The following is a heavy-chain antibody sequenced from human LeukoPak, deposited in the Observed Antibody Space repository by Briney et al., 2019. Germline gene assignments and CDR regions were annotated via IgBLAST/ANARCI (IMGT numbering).Heavy chain of an antibody. D-gene: IGHD3-22*01. CDR3: ARGGYYYDSSGYWGAFDI. V-gene: IGHV4-59*01. J-gene: IGHJ3*02. CDR2: IYYSGST. CDR1: GGSISSYY. Sequence: PSETLSLTCTVSGGSISSYYWSWIRQPPGEGLEWIGYIYYSGSTNYNPSLKSRVTISVDTSKNQFSLKLSSVTAADTAVYYCARGGYYYDSSGYWGAFDIWGQGTMITVSS.